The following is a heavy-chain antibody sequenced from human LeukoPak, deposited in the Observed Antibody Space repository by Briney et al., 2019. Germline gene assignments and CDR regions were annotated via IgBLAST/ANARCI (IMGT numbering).Heavy chain of an antibody. CDR3: ARSHYDYDAFDI. D-gene: IGHD3-16*01. V-gene: IGHV4-34*01. CDR2: INHSGST. J-gene: IGHJ3*02. CDR1: GGSFSGYY. Sequence: KPSETLSLTCAVYGGSFSGYYWSWIRQPPGKGLEWIGEINHSGSTNYNPSLKSRVTISVDTSKNQFSLKLSSVTAPDTAVYYCARSHYDYDAFDIWGQGTMVTVSS.